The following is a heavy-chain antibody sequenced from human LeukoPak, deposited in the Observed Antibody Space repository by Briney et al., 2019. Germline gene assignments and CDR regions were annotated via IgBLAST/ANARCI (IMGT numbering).Heavy chain of an antibody. CDR3: ARVLGYCSGGSCYIFDY. D-gene: IGHD2-15*01. V-gene: IGHV3-11*05. CDR1: GFTFSDYY. J-gene: IGHJ4*02. Sequence: PGGSLRLSCAASGFTFSDYYMTWIRQAPGKGLEWVSYIGSSSSYINYADSVKGRFTISRDNAKKSVYLQMNSLRDEDTAVYYCARVLGYCSGGSCYIFDYWGQGTLVTVSS. CDR2: IGSSSSYI.